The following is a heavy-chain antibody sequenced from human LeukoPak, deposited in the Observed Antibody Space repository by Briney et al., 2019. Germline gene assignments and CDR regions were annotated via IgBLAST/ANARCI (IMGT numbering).Heavy chain of an antibody. CDR3: ARGFSSGYHYYYYMDV. D-gene: IGHD3-22*01. J-gene: IGHJ6*03. CDR2: INHSGST. CDR1: GGSFSGYY. V-gene: IGHV4-34*01. Sequence: PSETLSLTCAVYGGSFSGYYWSWIRQPPGKGLEWSGEINHSGSTNYNPSLKSRVTISVDTSNNQFSLQLSSVTAADTAVYYCARGFSSGYHYYYYMDVWGKGTTVTVSS.